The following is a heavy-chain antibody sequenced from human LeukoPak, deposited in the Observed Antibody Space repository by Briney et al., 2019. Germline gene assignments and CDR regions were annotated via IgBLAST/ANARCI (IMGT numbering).Heavy chain of an antibody. Sequence: PSETLSLTCAVSGGSINSGSYGWGWIRQPPGKGLEWIGYIYRSGSTLYNPSLKSRVSITIDKSKNQFSLKLNSVTAADTAFYFCARGGGFYGSGTTHFDYWGQGALVTVSS. CDR1: GGSINSGSYG. J-gene: IGHJ4*02. D-gene: IGHD3-10*01. CDR3: ARGGGFYGSGTTHFDY. CDR2: IYRSGST. V-gene: IGHV4-30-2*01.